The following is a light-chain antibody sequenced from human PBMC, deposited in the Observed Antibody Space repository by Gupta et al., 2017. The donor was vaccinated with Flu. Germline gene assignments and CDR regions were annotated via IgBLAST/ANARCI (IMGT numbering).Light chain of an antibody. J-gene: IGLJ3*02. CDR3: GTWDTSLSALWV. CDR1: SANIGSNY. Sequence: QSVLTQPPSVSAAPGQKVTISCSGGSANIGSNYVSWYQPLPGTAPKLLIYEDTKRPSGIPDRFSASKSGTSATLGITGLQTGDEADYYCGTWDTSLSALWVFGGGTKLTVL. CDR2: EDT. V-gene: IGLV1-51*02.